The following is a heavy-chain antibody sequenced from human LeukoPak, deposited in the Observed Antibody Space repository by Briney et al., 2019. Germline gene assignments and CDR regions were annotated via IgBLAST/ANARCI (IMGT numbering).Heavy chain of an antibody. CDR3: ARDHEDTAVVTYFDH. V-gene: IGHV1-69*04. CDR1: GGTVSSSA. CDR2: IIPMFDIA. D-gene: IGHD5-18*01. Sequence: SEKVSCKASGGTVSSSAISWVRQAPGQGLEWMGRIIPMFDIANYAQKFQGSVTITADKSTNTAYMELSSLSSEDTAVYYCARDHEDTAVVTYFDHWGQGTLVTVSS. J-gene: IGHJ4*02.